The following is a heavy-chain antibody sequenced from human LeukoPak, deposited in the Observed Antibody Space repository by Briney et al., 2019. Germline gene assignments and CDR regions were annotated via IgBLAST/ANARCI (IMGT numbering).Heavy chain of an antibody. J-gene: IGHJ4*02. CDR1: GFTVNINY. V-gene: IGHV3-66*02. Sequence: GGSLRLSCAASGFTVNINYMNWVRQAPGKGLEWVSVIYSGGSTYYADSMKGRFTASRDNSKNTLYLQMNGLRAEDTAVYYCTREIRKNYRYYFDYWGQGTLVTVSS. CDR2: IYSGGST. D-gene: IGHD1-7*01. CDR3: TREIRKNYRYYFDY.